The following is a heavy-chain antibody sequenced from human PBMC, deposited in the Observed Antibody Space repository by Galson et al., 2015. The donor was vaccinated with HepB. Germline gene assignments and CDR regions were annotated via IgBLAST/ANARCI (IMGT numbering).Heavy chain of an antibody. J-gene: IGHJ4*02. CDR3: AKVIGDYYSSGWYSVGLDY. Sequence: SLRLSCAASGFTFSRYGIHWVRQVPGKGLEWVAIISYDGSNKYYADSVRGRFTVSRDNSKNTLYLQMNSLRTEDTALYYCAKVIGDYYSSGWYSVGLDYWGQGTLVTVSS. CDR2: ISYDGSNK. CDR1: GFTFSRYG. V-gene: IGHV3-30*18. D-gene: IGHD6-19*01.